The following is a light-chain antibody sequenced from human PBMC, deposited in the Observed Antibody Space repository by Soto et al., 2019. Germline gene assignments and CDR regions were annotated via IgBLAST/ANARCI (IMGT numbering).Light chain of an antibody. J-gene: IGKJ4*01. V-gene: IGKV3-15*01. CDR3: QQYNNWPPLT. CDR1: QSVGSN. Sequence: EIVMTQSPGTLSVSPGERATLSCRASQSVGSNVAWYQHRPGQAPRLLIYAASTRATGLPARFSGSGSGTEFTLTISSLQSEDFAVYYCQQYNNWPPLTVGGGTKVDIK. CDR2: AAS.